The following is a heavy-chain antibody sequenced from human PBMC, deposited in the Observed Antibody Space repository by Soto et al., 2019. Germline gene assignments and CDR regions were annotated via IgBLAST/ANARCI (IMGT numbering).Heavy chain of an antibody. CDR2: IIGSGGST. Sequence: GGSLRLSCAASGFTFNSYAMSWVRQAPGKGLEWVSTIIGSGGSTYYAEPVKGRFSVSRDNSKNTLYLQMNSLRAEDTAVYYCAKDRNYYDSSGYDYWGQGTLVTVSS. V-gene: IGHV3-23*01. J-gene: IGHJ4*02. CDR3: AKDRNYYDSSGYDY. D-gene: IGHD3-22*01. CDR1: GFTFNSYA.